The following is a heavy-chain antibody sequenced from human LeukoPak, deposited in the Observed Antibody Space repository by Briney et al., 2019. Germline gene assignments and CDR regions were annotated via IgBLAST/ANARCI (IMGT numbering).Heavy chain of an antibody. V-gene: IGHV3-30-3*01. CDR1: GFTFSSYA. Sequence: GGSLRLSCAASGFTFSSYAMHWVRQAPGKGLEWVGGISYDGSNKYYADSVKGRFTISRDNSKNTLYLQMNSLRAEDTAVYYCARVLLSGAGHVDTAPFDYWGQGTLVTVSS. J-gene: IGHJ4*02. CDR3: ARVLLSGAGHVDTAPFDY. D-gene: IGHD5-18*01. CDR2: ISYDGSNK.